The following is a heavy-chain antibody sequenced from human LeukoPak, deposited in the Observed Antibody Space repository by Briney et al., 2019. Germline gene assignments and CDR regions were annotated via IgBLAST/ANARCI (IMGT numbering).Heavy chain of an antibody. D-gene: IGHD6-13*01. Sequence: GGTLRLSCAASGFSFDNYGMSWVRQAPGKGLEWVSTISGSGGSTYYADSVKGRFTISRDNAKNSLYLQMNSLRAEDTAVYYCARDLMGIAYRGAFYYWGQGTLVTVSS. J-gene: IGHJ4*02. CDR1: GFSFDNYG. CDR2: ISGSGGST. CDR3: ARDLMGIAYRGAFYY. V-gene: IGHV3-23*01.